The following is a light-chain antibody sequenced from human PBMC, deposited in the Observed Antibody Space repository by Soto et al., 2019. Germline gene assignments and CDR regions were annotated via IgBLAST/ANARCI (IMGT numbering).Light chain of an antibody. CDR1: QSVSSN. V-gene: IGKV3-15*01. Sequence: EIVMTQSPATLSVSPGERATLSCRASQSVSSNLAWYQQKPGQAPRLLIYGASTRATGIPDRFSGSGSGTEFTLTIRRLQSEDFAVYYCQQYNNWPPITFGQGTRLEIK. CDR3: QQYNNWPPIT. CDR2: GAS. J-gene: IGKJ5*01.